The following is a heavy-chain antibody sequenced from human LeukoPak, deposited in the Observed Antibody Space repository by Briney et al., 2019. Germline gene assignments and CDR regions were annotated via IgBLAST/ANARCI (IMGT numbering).Heavy chain of an antibody. CDR3: ASVDIVATEWMGFDP. D-gene: IGHD5-12*01. CDR2: IYTSGST. V-gene: IGHV4-59*10. J-gene: IGHJ5*02. Sequence: SETLSLTCAVYGGSFSGYYWSWIRQPAGKGLEWIGRIYTSGSTNYNPSLKSRVTISVDTSKNQFSLKLSSVTAADTAVYYCASVDIVATEWMGFDPWGQGTLVTVSS. CDR1: GGSFSGYY.